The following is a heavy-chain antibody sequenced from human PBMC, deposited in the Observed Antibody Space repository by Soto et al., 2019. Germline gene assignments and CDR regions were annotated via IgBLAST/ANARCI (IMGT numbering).Heavy chain of an antibody. CDR1: GVSISSYY. V-gene: IGHV4-59*12. J-gene: IGHJ3*02. D-gene: IGHD6-19*01. Sequence: SETLSLTCTVSGVSISSYYWSWIRQPPGKGLEWIGYIHYSGSTNFNPSLKSRVTLSIDTSKNQFSLKLSSVTAADSAVYYCARVVGSSGWYYGSFDIWGPGTMVTVSS. CDR3: ARVVGSSGWYYGSFDI. CDR2: IHYSGST.